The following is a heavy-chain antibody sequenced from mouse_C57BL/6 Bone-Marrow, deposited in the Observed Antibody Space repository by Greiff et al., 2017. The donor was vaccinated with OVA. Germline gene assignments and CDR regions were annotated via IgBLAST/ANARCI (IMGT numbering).Heavy chain of an antibody. CDR3: ARPHYDGAMDY. J-gene: IGHJ4*01. D-gene: IGHD1-2*01. V-gene: IGHV5-17*01. CDR1: GFTFSDYG. Sequence: DVKLVESGGGLVKPGGSLKLSCAASGFTFSDYGMHWVRQAPEKGLEWVAYISSGSSTIYYADTVKGRFTISRDNAKNTLFLQMTSLRSEDTAMYYCARPHYDGAMDYWGQGTSVTVSS. CDR2: ISSGSSTI.